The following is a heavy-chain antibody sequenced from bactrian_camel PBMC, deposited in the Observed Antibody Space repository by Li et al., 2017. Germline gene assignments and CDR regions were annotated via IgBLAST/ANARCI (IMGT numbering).Heavy chain of an antibody. D-gene: IGHD6*01. V-gene: IGHV3S1*01. CDR2: IYCSGNST. CDR1: GYTYGRAC. Sequence: HVQLVESGGGSVQAGGSLRLSCSASGYTYGRACMAWFRQAPGKEREGVAGIYCSGNSTSYADSVKGRFTISQDNAKNTLYLQMDSLKPEDRAMYYCAGALPEVADWVVADDPEDFAYWGQGTQVTVS. J-gene: IGHJ6*01. CDR3: AGALPEVADWVVADDPEDFAY.